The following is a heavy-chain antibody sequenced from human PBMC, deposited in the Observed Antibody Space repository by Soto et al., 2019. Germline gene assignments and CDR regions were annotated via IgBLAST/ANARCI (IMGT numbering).Heavy chain of an antibody. CDR1: GYTFTSSD. D-gene: IGHD4-17*01. CDR3: ARGIKYGAYSRWFDP. Sequence: ASVKVSCKASGYTFTSSDINWVRQATGQGLEYLGWMNPNSGNTAYVQKFQGRVTMTWDTSITTAYMELSGLRSEDTAVYFCARGIKYGAYSRWFDPWGQGTLVTVSS. V-gene: IGHV1-8*01. CDR2: MNPNSGNT. J-gene: IGHJ5*02.